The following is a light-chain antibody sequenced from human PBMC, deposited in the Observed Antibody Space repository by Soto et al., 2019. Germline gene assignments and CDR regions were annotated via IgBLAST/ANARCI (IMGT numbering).Light chain of an antibody. Sequence: EIVMTHSPATLSVSPWERSTLSCRAIQSVSRKLAWYQQKPGQAPRLLIYGASTRATGIPARFSGSGSGTELNLTISRMQYEDFADCYSQQYNNWPEITFCQGTQQEIK. V-gene: IGKV3D-15*01. CDR2: GAS. J-gene: IGKJ5*01. CDR3: QQYNNWPEIT. CDR1: QSVSRK.